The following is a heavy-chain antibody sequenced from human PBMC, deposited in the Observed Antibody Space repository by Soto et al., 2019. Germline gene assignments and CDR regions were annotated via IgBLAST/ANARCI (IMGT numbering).Heavy chain of an antibody. D-gene: IGHD3-3*01. CDR3: ARAGATIFGGSLYMDV. CDR2: ISSSSSTI. Sequence: GGSLRLSCAASGFTFSSYSMNWVRQAPGKGLEWVSYISSSSSTIYYADSVKGRFTISRDNAKNSLYLQMNSLRAEDTAVYYCARAGATIFGGSLYMDVWGKGTTVTVSS. CDR1: GFTFSSYS. J-gene: IGHJ6*03. V-gene: IGHV3-48*01.